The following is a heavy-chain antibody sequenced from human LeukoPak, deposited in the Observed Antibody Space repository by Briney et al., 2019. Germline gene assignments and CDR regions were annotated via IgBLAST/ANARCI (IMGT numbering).Heavy chain of an antibody. Sequence: PSETLSLTCTVSGGPINSYHWSWIRQPPGKGLEWIGYTYYSGSTNYNPSLKSRVTISVDTSKNQFSLKLSSVTAADTAVYYCAREGPIAVAGYWFDPWGQGTLVTVSS. CDR3: AREGPIAVAGYWFDP. CDR1: GGPINSYH. V-gene: IGHV4-59*01. J-gene: IGHJ5*02. D-gene: IGHD6-19*01. CDR2: TYYSGST.